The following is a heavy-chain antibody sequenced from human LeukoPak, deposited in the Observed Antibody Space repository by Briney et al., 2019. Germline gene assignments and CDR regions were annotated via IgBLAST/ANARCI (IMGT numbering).Heavy chain of an antibody. CDR3: ATEARYSSSWHPRY. V-gene: IGHV1-24*01. CDR1: GYTLTELS. J-gene: IGHJ4*02. D-gene: IGHD6-13*01. Sequence: ASVKVSCKVSGYTLTELSMHWVRQAPGKGLEWMGGFDPEDGETIYAQKFQGRVTMTEDTSTDTAYMELSSLRSEDTAVHYCATEARYSSSWHPRYWGQGTLVTVSS. CDR2: FDPEDGET.